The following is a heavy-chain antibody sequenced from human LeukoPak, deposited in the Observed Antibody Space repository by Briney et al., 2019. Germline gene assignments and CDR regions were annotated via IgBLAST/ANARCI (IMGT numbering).Heavy chain of an antibody. CDR1: GFTFSSYW. D-gene: IGHD2-2*01. CDR2: ISGSGANM. CDR3: AKTFCSSTKCYPTWFES. V-gene: IGHV3-23*01. J-gene: IGHJ5*01. Sequence: PGGSLRLSCAASGFTFSSYWMSWVRQAPGKGLEWVSSISGSGANMHFADSLKGRFTISRDNSKNTLYLQMDSLRPEDTAVYYCAKTFCSSTKCYPTWFESWGQGILVAVSS.